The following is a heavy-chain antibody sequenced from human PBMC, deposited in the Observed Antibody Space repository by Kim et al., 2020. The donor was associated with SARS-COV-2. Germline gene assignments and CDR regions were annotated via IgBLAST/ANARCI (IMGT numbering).Heavy chain of an antibody. CDR3: ARGDFWSGYYTLKGGFGLEYYFDY. CDR2: ISYDGSNK. D-gene: IGHD3-3*01. J-gene: IGHJ4*02. CDR1: GFTFSSYA. Sequence: GGSLRLSCAASGFTFSSYAMHWVRQAPGKGLEWVAVISYDGSNKYYADSVKGRFTISRDNSKNTLYLQMNSLRAEDTAVYYCARGDFWSGYYTLKGGFGLEYYFDYWGQGTLVTVSS. V-gene: IGHV3-30-3*01.